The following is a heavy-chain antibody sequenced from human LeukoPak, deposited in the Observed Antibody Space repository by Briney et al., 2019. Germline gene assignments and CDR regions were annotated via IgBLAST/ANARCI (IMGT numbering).Heavy chain of an antibody. CDR3: ARVSRGIAVSGTGAFDI. CDR2: INPNSGGT. CDR1: GYTFTGYY. V-gene: IGHV1-2*02. D-gene: IGHD6-19*01. Sequence: ASVKVSCKASGYTFTGYYMHWVRQAPGQGLEWMGWINPNSGGTNYAQKFQGRVTMTRDTSISTAYMELRSLRSDDTAVYYCARVSRGIAVSGTGAFDIWGQGTMVTVSS. J-gene: IGHJ3*02.